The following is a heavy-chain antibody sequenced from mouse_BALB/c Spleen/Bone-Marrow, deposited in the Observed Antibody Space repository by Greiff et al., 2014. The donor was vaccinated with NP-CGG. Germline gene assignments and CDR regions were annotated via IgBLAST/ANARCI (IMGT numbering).Heavy chain of an antibody. CDR2: IRNKANGYTT. CDR1: GFTFTDYY. D-gene: IGHD2-14*01. V-gene: IGHV7-3*02. Sequence: EVKLQESGGGLVQPGGSLRLSCATSGFTFTDYYMSWVRQPPGKALEWLGFIRNKANGYTTEYSASVKGRFTISRDNSQSILYLQMNTLGAEDSATYYCARDAYRYAMDYWGQGTSVTVSS. J-gene: IGHJ4*01. CDR3: ARDAYRYAMDY.